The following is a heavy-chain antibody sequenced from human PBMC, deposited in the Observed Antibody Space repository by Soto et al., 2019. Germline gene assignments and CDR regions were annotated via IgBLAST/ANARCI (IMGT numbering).Heavy chain of an antibody. CDR2: IYHSGST. CDR3: ARVSGSYYYGMDV. CDR1: GGSISSSNW. J-gene: IGHJ6*02. Sequence: SETLSLTGTVSGGSISSSNWSSWDRQPPGKGLEWIGEIYHSGSTNYNPSLKRRVTISVDKSKNQFSLKLSSVTAADTAVYYCARVSGSYYYGMDVWGQGTTVTVSS. D-gene: IGHD3-10*01. V-gene: IGHV4-4*02.